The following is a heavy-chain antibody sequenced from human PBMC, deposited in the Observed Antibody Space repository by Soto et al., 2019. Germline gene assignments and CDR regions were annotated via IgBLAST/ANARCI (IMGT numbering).Heavy chain of an antibody. CDR3: AKDINSSGWYSLDY. CDR2: ISWDGGST. Sequence: GGSLRLSCAASGFTFDDYTMHWVRQAPGKGLEWVSLISWDGGSTYYADSVKGRFTISRGNSKNSLYLQMNSLRIEDTALYSCAKDINSSGWYSLDYWGQGT. CDR1: GFTFDDYT. J-gene: IGHJ4*02. V-gene: IGHV3-43*01. D-gene: IGHD6-19*01.